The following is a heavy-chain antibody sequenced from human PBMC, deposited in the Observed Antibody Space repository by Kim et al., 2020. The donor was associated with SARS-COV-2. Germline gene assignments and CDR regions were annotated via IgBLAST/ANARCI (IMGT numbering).Heavy chain of an antibody. V-gene: IGHV4-39*01. J-gene: IGHJ5*01. CDR2: IYYSGST. Sequence: SETLSLTCTVSSGSISSNSYFWGWIRQPPGQGLEWIGTIYYSGSTYYNPSLKSRVTISVDTSKNQFSLKLSSVTAADTAVYYCARRVPYYYYDSSGYFDS. CDR1: SGSISSNSYF. CDR3: ARRVPYYYYDSSGYFDS. D-gene: IGHD3-22*01.